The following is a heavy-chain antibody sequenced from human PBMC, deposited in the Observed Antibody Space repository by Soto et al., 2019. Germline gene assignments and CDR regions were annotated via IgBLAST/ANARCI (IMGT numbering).Heavy chain of an antibody. V-gene: IGHV3-23*01. Sequence: PGESLRLSCAASGFTFSSYAMSWARQAPGKGLEWVSAISGSGGSTYYADSVKGRFTISRDNSKNTLYLQMNSLRAEDTAVYYCAKGPPYYYDSSGYYYFDYWGQGTLVTVSS. CDR1: GFTFSSYA. D-gene: IGHD3-22*01. J-gene: IGHJ4*02. CDR2: ISGSGGST. CDR3: AKGPPYYYDSSGYYYFDY.